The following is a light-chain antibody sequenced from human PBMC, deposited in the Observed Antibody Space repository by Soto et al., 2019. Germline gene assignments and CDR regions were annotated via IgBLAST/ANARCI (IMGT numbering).Light chain of an antibody. CDR2: DAS. J-gene: IGKJ4*01. V-gene: IGKV3-11*01. CDR1: QSVDNY. Sequence: EIVLTQSPDTLSLSPWERATLSCMASQSVDNYLAWYQQRPGQAPRLLIYDASNRASGIPARFSGSGSGTDFTLTISSLEPEDFAVYYCQQRSTGPPLSFGVGTKVDTK. CDR3: QQRSTGPPLS.